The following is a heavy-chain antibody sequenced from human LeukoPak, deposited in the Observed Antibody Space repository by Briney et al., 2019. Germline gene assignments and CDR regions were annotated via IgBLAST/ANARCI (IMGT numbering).Heavy chain of an antibody. CDR1: GFTFSSYG. V-gene: IGHV3-30*02. CDR3: ATTHYYDSSESPFDY. J-gene: IGHJ4*02. D-gene: IGHD3-22*01. Sequence: GRSLRLSCAASGFTFSSYGMHWVRQAPGKGLEWVAFIRYDGSNKYYADSVKGRFTISRDNSKNTLYLQMNSLRAEDTAVYYCATTHYYDSSESPFDYWGQGTLVTVSS. CDR2: IRYDGSNK.